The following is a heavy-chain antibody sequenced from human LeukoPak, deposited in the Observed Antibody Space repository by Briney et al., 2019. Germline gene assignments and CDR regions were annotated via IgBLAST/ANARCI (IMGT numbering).Heavy chain of an antibody. D-gene: IGHD3-3*01. CDR3: AKDLQIFGYYYGMDV. V-gene: IGHV3-23*01. CDR1: GFTFSSYA. J-gene: IGHJ6*02. CDR2: ISGSGGST. Sequence: GGSLRLSCAASGFTFSSYAMSWVRQAPGKGLEWVSAISGSGGSTYYADSVKGRFTISRDNSKNTLYLQMNSLRAEDTAVYYCAKDLQIFGYYYGMDVWGQGTTVTVSS.